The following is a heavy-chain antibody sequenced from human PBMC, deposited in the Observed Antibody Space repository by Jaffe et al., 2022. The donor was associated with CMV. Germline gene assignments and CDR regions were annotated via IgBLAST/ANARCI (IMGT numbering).Heavy chain of an antibody. CDR1: GFTFSSYW. CDR3: ARGGFYYYDSSGYLYWFDP. Sequence: EVQLVESGGGLVQPGGSLRLSCAASGFTFSSYWMSWVRQAPGKGLEWVANIKQDGSEKYYVDSVKGRFTISRDNAKNSLYLQMNSLRAEDTAVYYCARGGFYYYDSSGYLYWFDPWGQGTLVTVSS. V-gene: IGHV3-7*01. D-gene: IGHD3-22*01. J-gene: IGHJ5*02. CDR2: IKQDGSEK.